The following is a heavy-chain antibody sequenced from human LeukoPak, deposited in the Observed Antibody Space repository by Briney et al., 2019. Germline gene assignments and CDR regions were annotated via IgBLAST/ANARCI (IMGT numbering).Heavy chain of an antibody. D-gene: IGHD6-19*01. V-gene: IGHV4-59*01. J-gene: IGHJ5*02. CDR2: IYYSGST. CDR1: GGSISSYY. CDR3: ARDEAGNIDP. Sequence: PSETLSLTXTVSGGSISSYYWSWIRQAPGKGLEWIGYIYYSGSTNYNPSLKSRVTISVDTSKNQFSLKLSSVTAADTAVYYCARDEAGNIDPWGQGTLVTVSS.